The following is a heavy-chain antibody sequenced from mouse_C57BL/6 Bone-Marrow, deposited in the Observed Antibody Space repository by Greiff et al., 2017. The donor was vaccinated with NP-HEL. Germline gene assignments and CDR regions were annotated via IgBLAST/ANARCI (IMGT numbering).Heavy chain of an antibody. CDR1: GFNIKDDY. J-gene: IGHJ4*01. D-gene: IGHD1-1*01. CDR3: TTCGSSPYAMDY. CDR2: IDPENGDT. Sequence: VQLQQSGAELVRPGASVKLSCTVSGFNIKDDYMHWVKQRPEQGLEWIGWIDPENGDTEYASQFQGKATLTVDTSSNTAYLQLSSLTSEDTAVYDCTTCGSSPYAMDYWGQGTSVTVSS. V-gene: IGHV14-4*01.